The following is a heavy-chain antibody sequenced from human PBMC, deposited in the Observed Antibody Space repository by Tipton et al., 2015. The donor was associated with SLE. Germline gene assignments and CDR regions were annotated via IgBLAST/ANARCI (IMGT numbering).Heavy chain of an antibody. CDR1: GGSISSGIYH. V-gene: IGHV4-61*09. J-gene: IGHJ5*02. Sequence: LRLSCTVSGGSISSGIYHWTWIRQPAGKGLEWIGHINPSGSNNYNPSLRSRVAMSVDTSKNHFSLRLSSVTAADTAVYYCARDRPAYCGADCYSAVDPWGQGTLVTVSS. CDR3: ARDRPAYCGADCYSAVDP. D-gene: IGHD2-21*01. CDR2: INPSGSN.